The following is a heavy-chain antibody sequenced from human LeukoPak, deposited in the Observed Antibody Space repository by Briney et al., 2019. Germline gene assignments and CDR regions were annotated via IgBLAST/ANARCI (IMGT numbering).Heavy chain of an antibody. CDR1: GYSISSGYY. V-gene: IGHV4-61*01. J-gene: IGHJ3*02. CDR3: ARYIVSYPHDAFDI. D-gene: IGHD1-26*01. Sequence: PSETLSLTCTVSGYSISSGYYWSWIRQPPGQGLEWIGYIYYSGSTSYNPSLKSRVTISVDTSKKQFSLKLSSVTAADTAFYYCARYIVSYPHDAFDIWGQGTMVTVSS. CDR2: IYYSGST.